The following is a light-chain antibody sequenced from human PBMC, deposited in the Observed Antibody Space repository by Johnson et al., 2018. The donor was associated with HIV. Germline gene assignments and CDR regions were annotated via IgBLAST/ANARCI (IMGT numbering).Light chain of an antibody. CDR1: SSNIGNIY. J-gene: IGLJ1*01. CDR2: DNN. V-gene: IGLV1-51*01. CDR3: GTWDNSLSTGAV. Sequence: SVLTQPPSVSAAPGQKVTISCSGSSSNIGNIYVSWYQQLPGTAPKLLIYDNNKRPSGIPDRFSGSKSGTSATLGIAGLQTGDEADYYCGTWDNSLSTGAVFGTGTKVTVL.